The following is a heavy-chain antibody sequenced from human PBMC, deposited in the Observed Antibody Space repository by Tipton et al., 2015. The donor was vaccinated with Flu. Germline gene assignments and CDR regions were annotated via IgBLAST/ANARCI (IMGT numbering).Heavy chain of an antibody. CDR3: ARNMGYTSSWRFDI. CDR1: GESFSGFY. V-gene: IGHV4-34*01. D-gene: IGHD6-13*01. CDR2: INHSGST. J-gene: IGHJ3*02. Sequence: TLSLTCAVYGESFSGFYWSWLRQTPGKGLEWIGEINHSGSTNYNTSLKRRVTMSVDPSGNQFSLRLSSVTAADAAVYYCARNMGYTSSWRFDIWGQGTKVNVSS.